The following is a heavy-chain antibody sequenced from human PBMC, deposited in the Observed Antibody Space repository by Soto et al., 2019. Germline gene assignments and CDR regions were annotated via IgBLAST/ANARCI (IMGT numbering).Heavy chain of an antibody. D-gene: IGHD1-26*01. CDR1: GFTFSSYA. J-gene: IGHJ4*02. V-gene: IGHV3-23*01. CDR3: AKLGTMGVFDN. CDR2: ITFRGDNT. Sequence: EVQLLESGGGLVAPGGSLRLSCAASGFTFSSYAMSWVRQAPGEGLEWLAGITFRGDNTYYADSVKGRFTLSRDNSRNRLDLQMNSLKVEDTALYYCAKLGTMGVFDNWGQGTLLTVSS.